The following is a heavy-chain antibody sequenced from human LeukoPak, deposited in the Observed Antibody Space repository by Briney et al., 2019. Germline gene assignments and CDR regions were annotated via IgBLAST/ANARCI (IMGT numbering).Heavy chain of an antibody. J-gene: IGHJ4*02. V-gene: IGHV4-39*07. Sequence: KPSETLSLTCTVSGGSISSSSYYWGCIRQPPGKGLEWIEEIYHSGSTNYNPSLKSRVTISVDKSKNQFSLKLSSVTAADTAVYYCARIPGYCSSTSCYSRWYYFDYWGQGTLVTVSS. D-gene: IGHD2-2*02. CDR3: ARIPGYCSSTSCYSRWYYFDY. CDR1: GGSISSSSYY. CDR2: IYHSGST.